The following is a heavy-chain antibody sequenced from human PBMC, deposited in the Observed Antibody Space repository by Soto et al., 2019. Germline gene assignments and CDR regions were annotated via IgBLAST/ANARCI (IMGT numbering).Heavy chain of an antibody. CDR1: GFGFDEYG. CDR3: ARDHRWGYQYGDYGDS. V-gene: IGHV3-20*04. D-gene: IGHD4-17*01. CDR2: INRHGDST. Sequence: EVYLVEAGGGVVRPGGFLRLSCAASGFGFDEYGMSWVRQGPGKGLEWVSTINRHGDSTAYADSVKGRFTISRDNAKNSLYLQMNGLRAEDTAFYYCARDHRWGYQYGDYGDSWGQGTLVTVSS. J-gene: IGHJ4*02.